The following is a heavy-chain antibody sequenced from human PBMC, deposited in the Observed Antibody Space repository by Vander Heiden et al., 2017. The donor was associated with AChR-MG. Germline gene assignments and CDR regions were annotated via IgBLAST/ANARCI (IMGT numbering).Heavy chain of an antibody. J-gene: IGHJ6*02. CDR3: ARDDGKSEWLVPPASYYYYGMDV. Sequence: QVQLVQSGAEVKKPGSSVKVSCKASGGTFSSYAISWVRKAPGQGLEWMGGIIPIFGTANYAQKFQGRVTITADKSTSTAYMELSSLRSEDTAVYYCARDDGKSEWLVPPASYYYYGMDVWGQGTTVTVSS. CDR1: GGTFSSYA. CDR2: IIPIFGTA. V-gene: IGHV1-69*06. D-gene: IGHD6-19*01.